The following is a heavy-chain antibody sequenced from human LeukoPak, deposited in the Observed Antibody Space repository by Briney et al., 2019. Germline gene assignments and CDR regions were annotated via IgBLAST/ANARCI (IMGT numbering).Heavy chain of an antibody. Sequence: GGSLRLSCAASGFTFSSYSMNWVRQAPGKGLEWVSSISSSSSYIYYADSVKGRFTISRDNAQNSLYLQMNSLRAEDTAVYYCARDLINLNWFDPWGQGTLVTVSS. CDR2: ISSSSSYI. CDR3: ARDLINLNWFDP. J-gene: IGHJ5*02. V-gene: IGHV3-21*01. CDR1: GFTFSSYS. D-gene: IGHD3-22*01.